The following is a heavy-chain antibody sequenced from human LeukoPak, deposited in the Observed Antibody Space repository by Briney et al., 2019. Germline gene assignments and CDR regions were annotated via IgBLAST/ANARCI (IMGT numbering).Heavy chain of an antibody. V-gene: IGHV3-7*01. D-gene: IGHD5-12*01. CDR1: GFAFSSWW. CDR2: IKQDGSEK. J-gene: IGHJ6*04. Sequence: GGSLRLSCAVSGFAFSSWWMTWVRQAPGKGLEWVANIKQDGSEKNYVDSVKGRFTISRDNAKNSLDLQMNRLRAEDTAVYYCARGHIGMDVWGKGTTVTVSS. CDR3: ARGHIGMDV.